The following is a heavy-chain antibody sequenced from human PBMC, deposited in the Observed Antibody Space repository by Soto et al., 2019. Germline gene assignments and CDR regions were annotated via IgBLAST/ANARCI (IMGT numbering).Heavy chain of an antibody. CDR2: IYYSGNT. V-gene: IGHV4-59*01. J-gene: IGHJ4*02. Sequence: PSETLSLTCTVSGGSISSYYWSWIRQPPGKGLEWIGYIYYSGNTNYNPSLKSRVTISVDTSKNQFSLKLSSVTAADTAVYYCARSSIPAAAIDYWGQGTLVTVSS. D-gene: IGHD6-13*01. CDR3: ARSSIPAAAIDY. CDR1: GGSISSYY.